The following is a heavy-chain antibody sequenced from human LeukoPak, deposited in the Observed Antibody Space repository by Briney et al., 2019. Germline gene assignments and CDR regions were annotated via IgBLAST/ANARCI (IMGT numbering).Heavy chain of an antibody. D-gene: IGHD3-22*01. CDR2: IIPIFGTA. J-gene: IGHJ4*02. V-gene: IGHV1-69*13. Sequence: SVKVSCKASGGTFSNYAINWVRQAPGQGLEWMGGIIPIFGTANYAQKFQGKVTITADESTSTAYMELSSLRSEDTAIYYCARGWDYDSGGRPTAYVYWGQGTLISVSS. CDR3: ARGWDYDSGGRPTAYVY. CDR1: GGTFSNYA.